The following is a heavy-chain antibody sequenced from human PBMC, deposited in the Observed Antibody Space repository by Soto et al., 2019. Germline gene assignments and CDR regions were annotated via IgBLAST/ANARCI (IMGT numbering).Heavy chain of an antibody. D-gene: IGHD3-22*01. V-gene: IGHV3-15*01. CDR3: VTFNGYSIDY. CDR2: IKRKADGGTI. J-gene: IGHJ4*02. CDR1: GFILNNAW. Sequence: GGSLRLSCAASGFILNNAWMSWVRQATGKGLEWVGRIKRKADGGTIDYAALVQGRFTISRDDSKNTLYLQMNSLKTEDTAVYFCVTFNGYSIDYWGQGTLV.